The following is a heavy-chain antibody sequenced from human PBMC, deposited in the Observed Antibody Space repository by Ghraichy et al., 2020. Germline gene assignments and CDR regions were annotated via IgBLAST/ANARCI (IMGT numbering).Heavy chain of an antibody. V-gene: IGHV3-23*01. CDR1: GFTFSSYA. J-gene: IGHJ6*02. D-gene: IGHD1-7*01. Sequence: GGSLRLSCAASGFTFSSYAMTWVRQAPGKGLEWVSAISGSGGSTYYADSVKGRFTISRDNSKNTLYLEMDSLRAEDTAVYYCAKEGRTGTTYLYYYGMDVWGQGTTVTVSS. CDR3: AKEGRTGTTYLYYYGMDV. CDR2: ISGSGGST.